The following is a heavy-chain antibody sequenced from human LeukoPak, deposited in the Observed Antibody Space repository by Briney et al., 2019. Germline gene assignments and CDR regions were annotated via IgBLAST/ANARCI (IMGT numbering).Heavy chain of an antibody. J-gene: IGHJ4*02. CDR1: GFTFSSYA. V-gene: IGHV3-15*01. Sequence: GGSLRLSCAASGFTFSSYAMSWVRQAPGKGLEWVGRIKSKTDGGTTDYAAAVKGRFTISRDDSKNTLYLQMNSLKTEDTAVYYCTTGKEGYDFWSGLDYWGQGTLVTVSS. D-gene: IGHD3-3*01. CDR2: IKSKTDGGTT. CDR3: TTGKEGYDFWSGLDY.